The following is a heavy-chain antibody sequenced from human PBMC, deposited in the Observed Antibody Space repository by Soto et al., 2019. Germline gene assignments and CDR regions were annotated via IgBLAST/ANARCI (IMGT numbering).Heavy chain of an antibody. D-gene: IGHD6-13*01. J-gene: IGHJ4*02. CDR1: GGTYSSYA. CDR2: IIPIFGTA. Sequence: QVQLVQSGAEVKKPGSSVKVSCKASGGTYSSYAISWVQQAPGQGLEWMGGIIPIFGTANYAQKFQGRVTITADESTSTAYMELSSLRSEDTAVYHCARGPQQLVELDYGGQGTLVTVSS. V-gene: IGHV1-69*12. CDR3: ARGPQQLVELDY.